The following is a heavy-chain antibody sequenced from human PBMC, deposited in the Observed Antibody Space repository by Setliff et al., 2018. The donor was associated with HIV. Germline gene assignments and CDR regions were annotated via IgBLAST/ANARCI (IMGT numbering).Heavy chain of an antibody. V-gene: IGHV4-39*07. CDR2: ISYGGIT. J-gene: IGHJ4*02. CDR3: ARGGGYDRSGYYPFDY. CDR1: GGSISSSHDF. D-gene: IGHD3-22*01. Sequence: SETLSLTCTVSGGSISSSHDFWNWIRQPPGKGLEWIGAISYGGITYYNPSLTSRVTISVDTSKNQFSLKLSSVTAADTAVYYCARGGGYDRSGYYPFDYWGQGTPVTVSS.